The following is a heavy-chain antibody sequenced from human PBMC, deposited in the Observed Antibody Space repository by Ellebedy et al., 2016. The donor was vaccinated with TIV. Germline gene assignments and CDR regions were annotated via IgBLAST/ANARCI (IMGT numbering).Heavy chain of an antibody. V-gene: IGHV3-21*01. J-gene: IGHJ4*02. CDR1: GFTFSDYW. Sequence: GESLKISCAASGFTFSDYWMSWVRQAPGKGLALVSSIGSSSGYIYYADSVKGRFTISRDNAENSLYLQMNSLRAEDTAVYYCSRDRIVGATSYGYWGQGALVTVSS. CDR3: SRDRIVGATSYGY. D-gene: IGHD1-26*01. CDR2: IGSSSGYI.